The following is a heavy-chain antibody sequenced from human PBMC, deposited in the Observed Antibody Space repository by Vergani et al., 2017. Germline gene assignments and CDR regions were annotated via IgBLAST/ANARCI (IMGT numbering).Heavy chain of an antibody. D-gene: IGHD3-22*01. CDR1: GYTFTGYY. J-gene: IGHJ4*02. CDR3: ARDYRGTYYYDSSGYFGY. V-gene: IGHV1-2*06. CDR2: SNPNSGGT. Sequence: QVQLVQSGAEVKKPGASVKVSCKASGYTFTGYYMHWVRQAPGQGLEWMGRSNPNSGGTNYAQKFQGRVTMTRDTSISTAYMELSRLRSDDTAVYYCARDYRGTYYYDSSGYFGYWGQGTLGTVSS.